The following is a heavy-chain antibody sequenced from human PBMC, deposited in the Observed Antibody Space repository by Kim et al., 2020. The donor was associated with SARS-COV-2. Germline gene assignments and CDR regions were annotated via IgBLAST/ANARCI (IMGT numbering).Heavy chain of an antibody. CDR1: GGSISSSSYY. Sequence: SETLSLTCTVSGGSISSSSYYWGWIRQPPGKGLECIESIYYSGSTYYNPSLKSRVTISVDTSKNQFSLKLSSVTAADTAVYYCASPGYSYGFGAFDIWGQGTMVTVSS. V-gene: IGHV4-39*01. CDR3: ASPGYSYGFGAFDI. D-gene: IGHD5-18*01. CDR2: IYYSGST. J-gene: IGHJ3*02.